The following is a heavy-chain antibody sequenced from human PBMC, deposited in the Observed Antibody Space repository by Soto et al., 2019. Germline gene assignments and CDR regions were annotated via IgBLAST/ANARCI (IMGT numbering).Heavy chain of an antibody. CDR1: GYTFTSYG. V-gene: IGHV1-18*01. D-gene: IGHD3-3*01. CDR2: ISVYSGKT. CDR3: ARDRNGFGNWFDP. Sequence: ASVKVSCKASGYTFTSYGISWVRQAPGQGLEWMGWISVYSGKTNYAQKLQGRVTMTTDTSTSTIYMELRSLRSDDTAVYYCARDRNGFGNWFDPWGQGTLVTVS. J-gene: IGHJ5*02.